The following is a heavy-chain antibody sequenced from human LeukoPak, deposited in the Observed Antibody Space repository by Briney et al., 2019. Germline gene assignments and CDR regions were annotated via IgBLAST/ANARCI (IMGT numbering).Heavy chain of an antibody. CDR1: GFTFSSYA. V-gene: IGHV3-64*01. CDR3: AREVNDAFDM. CDR2: ISSNGGTT. Sequence: GGSLRLSCAASGFTFSSYAMHWVRQAPGKGLEYVSAISSNGGTTYYANSVRGRFTISRDNSKNTLYLQMGSLRAEDMAVYYCAREVNDAFDMWGQGTMVTVSS. J-gene: IGHJ3*02. D-gene: IGHD2-21*01.